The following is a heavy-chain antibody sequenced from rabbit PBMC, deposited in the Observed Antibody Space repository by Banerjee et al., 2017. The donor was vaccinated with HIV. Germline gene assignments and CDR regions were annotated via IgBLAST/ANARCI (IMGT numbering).Heavy chain of an antibody. CDR3: ARDGSRSGYDWLDL. V-gene: IGHV1S7*01. CDR2: IDPVFGST. Sequence: QSLEESGGGLVQPGGSLKLSCKASGFDFSSYYMSWVRQAPGKGLEWIGYIDPVFGSTYYASWVNGRFTISSHNAQNTLYLQLNSLTAADTATYFCARDGSRSGYDWLDLWGQGTLVTVS. J-gene: IGHJ5*01. CDR1: GFDFSSYY. D-gene: IGHD1-1*01.